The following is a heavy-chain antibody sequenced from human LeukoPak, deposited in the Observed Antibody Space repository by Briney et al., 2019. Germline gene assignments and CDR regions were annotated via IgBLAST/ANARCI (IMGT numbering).Heavy chain of an antibody. CDR1: GFTFSSYS. J-gene: IGHJ4*02. CDR3: ARPDY. Sequence: PGGSLRLSCAASGFTFSSYSINWVRQAPGRGLEWVSYISSGSSTIYYADSVKGRLTISRDNAKNSLSLQMNSLRAEDTAVYYCARPDYWGQGTLVTVSS. V-gene: IGHV3-48*01. CDR2: ISSGSSTI.